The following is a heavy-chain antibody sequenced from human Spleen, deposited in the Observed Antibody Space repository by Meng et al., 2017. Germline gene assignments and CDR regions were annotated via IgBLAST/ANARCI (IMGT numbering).Heavy chain of an antibody. V-gene: IGHV1-2*06. CDR1: GYTFTGYY. Sequence: ASVKVSCKASGYTFTGYYIHWVRQAPGQGLEWMGRIHPSSGATNYAQNFQGRVTMSRDTSTSTAYMELRSLRSDDTAVYFCARATRSGPGSFWSGSSGGWFDPWGQGTLVTVSS. CDR2: IHPSSGAT. D-gene: IGHD3-10*01. J-gene: IGHJ5*02. CDR3: ARATRSGPGSFWSGSSGGWFDP.